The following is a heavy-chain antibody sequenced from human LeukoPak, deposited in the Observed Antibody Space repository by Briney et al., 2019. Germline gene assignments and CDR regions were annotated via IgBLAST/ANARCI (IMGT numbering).Heavy chain of an antibody. Sequence: PGRSLRLSCAASGFTFSSYAMHWVRQAPGKGLEWVAVISYDGSNKYYADSVKGRFTISRDNSKNTLYLQMNSLRAEDTAVYYCAKEIAVADYFDYWGQGTLVTVSS. J-gene: IGHJ4*02. CDR1: GFTFSSYA. CDR2: ISYDGSNK. D-gene: IGHD6-19*01. V-gene: IGHV3-30-3*01. CDR3: AKEIAVADYFDY.